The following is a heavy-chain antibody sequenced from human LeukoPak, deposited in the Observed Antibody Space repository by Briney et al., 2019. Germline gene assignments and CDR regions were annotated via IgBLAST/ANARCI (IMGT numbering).Heavy chain of an antibody. CDR2: IYYSGST. D-gene: IGHD5-12*01. V-gene: IGHV4-61*01. CDR1: GDSVTSGTYF. J-gene: IGHJ4*02. Sequence: SETLSLTCTVSGDSVTSGTYFWTWIRQPPGKGLEWIGYIYYSGSTNYNPSLKSRVTISADTSKNQFSLKLSSVTAADTAMYYCARDSPLNSGYDVFDYWGQGTLVTVSS. CDR3: ARDSPLNSGYDVFDY.